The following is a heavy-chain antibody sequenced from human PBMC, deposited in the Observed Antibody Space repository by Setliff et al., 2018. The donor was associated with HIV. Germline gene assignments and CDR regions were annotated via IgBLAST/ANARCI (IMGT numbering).Heavy chain of an antibody. V-gene: IGHV4-59*11. CDR3: ARPVSKNFYGMDV. CDR1: GDSISNHY. CDR2: LYFSGGT. J-gene: IGHJ6*02. Sequence: SETLSLTCTVSGDSISNHYWSWLRQPPGKGLEWIGTLYFSGGTSYNSSLKSRVTISGDTSNNQFSLNLTSVTTADTAVYYCARPVSKNFYGMDVWGLGTTVTAP.